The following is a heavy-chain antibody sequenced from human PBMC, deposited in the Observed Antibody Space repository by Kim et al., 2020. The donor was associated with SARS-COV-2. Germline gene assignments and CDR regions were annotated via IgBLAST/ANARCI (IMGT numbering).Heavy chain of an antibody. J-gene: IGHJ5*02. CDR2: VSPDSGNT. CDR1: GYSFTSHG. D-gene: IGHD6-13*01. Sequence: ASVKVSCKASGYSFTSHGISWVRQAHGQGLEWMGWVSPDSGNTKYIEKVQGRVPMTTDTSTTTGYMELGNPRSDDTAVYFCARRSSTASWFDLWGQGTLV. CDR3: ARRSSTASWFDL. V-gene: IGHV1-18*01.